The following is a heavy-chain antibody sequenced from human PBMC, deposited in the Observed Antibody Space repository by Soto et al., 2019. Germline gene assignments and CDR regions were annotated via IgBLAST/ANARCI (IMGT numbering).Heavy chain of an antibody. Sequence: SSLKFSCKGSGYTFTNYAIHWLRQTPGQRLEWMGWINAGNGNTKYSQKFQGRATITRDTSASTAYMELSSLRSEDTAVHYCARCERYYYDSSGYFGFDPWGQGTLVNVSS. J-gene: IGHJ5*02. D-gene: IGHD3-22*01. CDR3: ARCERYYYDSSGYFGFDP. V-gene: IGHV1-3*01. CDR2: INAGNGNT. CDR1: GYTFTNYA.